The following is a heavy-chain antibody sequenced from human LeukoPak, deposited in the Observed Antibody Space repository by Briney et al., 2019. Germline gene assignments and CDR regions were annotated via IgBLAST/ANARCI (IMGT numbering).Heavy chain of an antibody. CDR2: INPNSGGT. J-gene: IGHJ4*02. V-gene: IGHV1-2*02. Sequence: GASVKVSCKASGYTFTGYYMHWLRQAPGQGLEWMGWINPNSGGTNYGQNLQGRVAMTRDTSISTAYMELSRLRSDDTAVYYCASDLWGVGPSLVGYYFDHWGQGTLVTVSS. D-gene: IGHD1-26*01. CDR3: ASDLWGVGPSLVGYYFDH. CDR1: GYTFTGYY.